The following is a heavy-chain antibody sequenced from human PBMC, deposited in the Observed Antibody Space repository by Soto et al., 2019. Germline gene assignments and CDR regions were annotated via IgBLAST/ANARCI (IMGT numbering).Heavy chain of an antibody. D-gene: IGHD5-18*01. Sequence: PSETLSLTCTLSGGSISSGDYYWSWIRQPPGKGLEWIGYIYYSGSTYYNPSLKSRVTISVDTSKNQFSLKLSSVTAADTAVYYCARDYVDTANHYYYGMDVWGQGTTVTVS. V-gene: IGHV4-30-4*01. CDR2: IYYSGST. J-gene: IGHJ6*02. CDR1: GGSISSGDYY. CDR3: ARDYVDTANHYYYGMDV.